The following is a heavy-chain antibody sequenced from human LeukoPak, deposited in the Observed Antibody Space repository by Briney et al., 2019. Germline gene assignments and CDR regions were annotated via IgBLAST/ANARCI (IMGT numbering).Heavy chain of an antibody. Sequence: ASVKVSCKASGYTFTIYYMHWVRQAPGQGLEWMGIINPSGGSTSYAQKFQGRVTMTRDTSTSTVYMELSSLRSEDAAVYYCARTYCSGGSCSYYFDYWGQGTLVTVSS. CDR2: INPSGGST. D-gene: IGHD2-15*01. V-gene: IGHV1-46*01. J-gene: IGHJ4*02. CDR3: ARTYCSGGSCSYYFDY. CDR1: GYTFTIYY.